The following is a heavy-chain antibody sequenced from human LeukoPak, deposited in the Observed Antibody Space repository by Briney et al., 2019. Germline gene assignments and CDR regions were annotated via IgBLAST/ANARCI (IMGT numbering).Heavy chain of an antibody. V-gene: IGHV3-53*01. D-gene: IGHD3-10*01. J-gene: IGHJ3*02. CDR3: ARDHSYGSGSYNASDI. CDR2: IYSGGST. CDR1: GFTVSSNY. Sequence: PGGSLRLSCAASGFTVSSNYMSWVRQAPGKGLEWVSVIYSGGSTYYADSVKGRFTISRDNSKNTLYLQMNSLRAEDTAVYYCARDHSYGSGSYNASDIWGQGTMVTVSS.